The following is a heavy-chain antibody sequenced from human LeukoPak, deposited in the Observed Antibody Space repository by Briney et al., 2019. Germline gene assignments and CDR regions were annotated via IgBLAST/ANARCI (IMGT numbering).Heavy chain of an antibody. J-gene: IGHJ4*02. CDR2: MYLDGRT. Sequence: PSQTLSLTCAVSGSSISSLNLWSWLRQPPGKGLEWVGEMYLDGRTNFHPSVRGRVTIFIDKPKNQLSLQLTSVTAADTAVYYCAGLEGRYSTDWFYFFDYWGQGALVTVSS. CDR3: AGLEGRYSTDWFYFFDY. CDR1: GSSISSLNL. D-gene: IGHD6-19*01. V-gene: IGHV4-4*02.